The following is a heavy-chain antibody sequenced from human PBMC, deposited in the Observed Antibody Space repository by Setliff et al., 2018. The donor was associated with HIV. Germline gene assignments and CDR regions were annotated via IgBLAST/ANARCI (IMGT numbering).Heavy chain of an antibody. V-gene: IGHV4-34*01. J-gene: IGHJ4*02. D-gene: IGHD2-2*01. CDR1: GGSIRSYH. CDR3: SRGHPIVPTGLVSFYFDH. CDR2: IAHSGST. Sequence: SETLSLTCTVSGGSIRSYHWSWIRQSPGKGLEWIGEIAHSGSTDDNPSLKSRVTISVDTSKNPFSLKLSSVSAADTAVYYCSRGHPIVPTGLVSFYFDHWGQGTLVTVSS.